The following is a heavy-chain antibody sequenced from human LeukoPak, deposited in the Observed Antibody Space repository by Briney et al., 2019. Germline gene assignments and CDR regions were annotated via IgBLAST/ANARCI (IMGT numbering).Heavy chain of an antibody. D-gene: IGHD5-18*01. V-gene: IGHV5-10-1*01. J-gene: IGHJ4*02. Sequence: PGESLKISCKGSGYSFTSYWISWVRQMPGKGLEWMGRIDPSDSYTNYSPSFQGHVTISADKSISTAYLQWSSLKASDTAMYYCACGYSYERALSFDYWGQGTLVTVSS. CDR3: ACGYSYERALSFDY. CDR1: GYSFTSYW. CDR2: IDPSDSYT.